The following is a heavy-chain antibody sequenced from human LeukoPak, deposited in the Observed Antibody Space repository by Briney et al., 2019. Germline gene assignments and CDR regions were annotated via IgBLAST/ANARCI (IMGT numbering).Heavy chain of an antibody. Sequence: LSETLSLTCTVSGGSLSSYYWSWIRQPPGKGLEWIGYIYYSGSTNYNPSLKSRVTISVDASKNQFSLKLSSVTAADAAVYYCASGADFWGGYFDYWGQGTLVTVSS. V-gene: IGHV4-59*01. CDR2: IYYSGST. J-gene: IGHJ4*02. CDR1: GGSLSSYY. CDR3: ASGADFWGGYFDY. D-gene: IGHD3-3*01.